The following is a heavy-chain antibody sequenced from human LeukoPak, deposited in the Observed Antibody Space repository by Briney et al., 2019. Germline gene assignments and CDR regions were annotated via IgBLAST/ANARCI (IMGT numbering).Heavy chain of an antibody. CDR3: ARVGIAAAGTGGNDY. CDR1: GGSFSGYY. D-gene: IGHD6-13*01. Sequence: SETLSLTCAVYGGSFSGYYWSWIRQPPGKGLEWIGEINHSGSTNYNPSLKSRVTISVDTSKNQFSLKLSSVTAADTAVCYCARVGIAAAGTGGNDYWGQGTLVTVSS. CDR2: INHSGST. V-gene: IGHV4-34*01. J-gene: IGHJ4*02.